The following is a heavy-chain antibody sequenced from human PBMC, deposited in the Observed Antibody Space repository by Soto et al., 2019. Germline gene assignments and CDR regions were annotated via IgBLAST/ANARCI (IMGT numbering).Heavy chain of an antibody. CDR2: IDTSGSST. CDR1: GFIFTNFW. D-gene: IGHD6-13*01. J-gene: IGHJ4*02. V-gene: IGHV3-74*01. Sequence: PGESLKISCEASGFIFTNFWMHWVRQVPGKGLVWVSRIDTSGSSTSYADSVKGRFTISRDNAKNTVSLQMNSLRAEDTGVYYCAKGSWYFDLWSQGSLVTVSS. CDR3: AKGSWYFDL.